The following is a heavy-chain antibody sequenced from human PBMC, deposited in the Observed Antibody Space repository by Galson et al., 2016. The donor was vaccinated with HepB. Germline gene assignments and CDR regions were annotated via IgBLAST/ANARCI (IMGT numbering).Heavy chain of an antibody. J-gene: IGHJ4*02. V-gene: IGHV3-53*01. Sequence: SLRLSCAASGFTVSNNYMSWVRQAPGKGLEWVSLIYSGGSTYYADSVKGRFTISRDNSKNTLYLQMNSLRAEDTAVYFCTTDYGYAWGSYRLGYWGQGTLVTFSS. CDR2: IYSGGST. CDR3: TTDYGYAWGSYRLGY. CDR1: GFTVSNNY. D-gene: IGHD3-16*02.